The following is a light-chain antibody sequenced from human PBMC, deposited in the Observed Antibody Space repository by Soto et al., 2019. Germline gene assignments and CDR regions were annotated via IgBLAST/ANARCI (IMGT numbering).Light chain of an antibody. Sequence: EIVMTQSPATLSLSPGERATLSCRASQSVSSFLAWYQQKPGQAPRLLIYDASIRATGIPARFSGSGSGTDFTLTISSLDPEDFAVYYCQHRSNWPTFGQGTKVHIK. CDR3: QHRSNWPT. CDR1: QSVSSF. J-gene: IGKJ1*01. CDR2: DAS. V-gene: IGKV3-11*01.